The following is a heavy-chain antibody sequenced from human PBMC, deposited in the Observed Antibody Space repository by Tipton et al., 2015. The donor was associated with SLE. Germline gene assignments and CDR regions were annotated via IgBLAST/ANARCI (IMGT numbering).Heavy chain of an antibody. V-gene: IGHV4-59*12. D-gene: IGHD6-13*01. CDR2: IYYSGST. CDR1: GGSISSYY. J-gene: IGHJ3*02. CDR3: AKIAAAGTDAFDI. Sequence: TLSLTCTVSGGSISSYYWSWIRQPPGKGLEWIGYIYYSGSTYYNPSLKSRVTISVDTSKNQFSLKLSSVTAADTAVYYCAKIAAAGTDAFDIWGQGTMVTVSS.